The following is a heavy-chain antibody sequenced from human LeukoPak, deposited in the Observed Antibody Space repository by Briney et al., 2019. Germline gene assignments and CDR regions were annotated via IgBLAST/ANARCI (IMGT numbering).Heavy chain of an antibody. CDR2: IYTSGST. J-gene: IGHJ5*02. CDR1: GGSISSYY. CDR3: AREGYYYDSSGYLDPPYNWFDP. Sequence: SETLSLTCTVSGGSISSYYWSWIRQPAGKGLEWIGRIYTSGSTNYNPSLKSRVTMSVDTSKNQFSLKLSSVTAADTAVYYCAREGYYYDSSGYLDPPYNWFDPWGQGTLVTVSS. V-gene: IGHV4-4*07. D-gene: IGHD3-22*01.